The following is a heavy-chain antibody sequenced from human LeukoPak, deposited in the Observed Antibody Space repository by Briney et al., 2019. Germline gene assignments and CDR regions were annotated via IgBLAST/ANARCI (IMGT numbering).Heavy chain of an antibody. CDR2: ISGSGGST. CDR1: GFTFSSYA. V-gene: IGHV3-23*01. J-gene: IGHJ4*02. D-gene: IGHD5-12*01. CDR3: AKASGYVPKGYFDY. Sequence: GGSLRLSCAASGFTFSSYAMGWVRHAPGRGLEWGSAISGSGGSTYYADSVKGGFTIPRDNSKNTLYLQMNSLRAEDTAVYYCAKASGYVPKGYFDYWGQGTLVTVSS.